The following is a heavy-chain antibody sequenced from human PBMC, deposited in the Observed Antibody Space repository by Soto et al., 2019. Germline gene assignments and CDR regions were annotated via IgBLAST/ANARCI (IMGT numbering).Heavy chain of an antibody. D-gene: IGHD3-10*01. Sequence: QVQLVQSGAEVKKPGASVKVSCKASGYTFTGYYMHWVRQAPGQGLEWMGRINPNSGGTNYAQKFPGRVTMTRDTSISTAYMELSRLSSDDTAVYYCAREQITMVRGVIIAYGMDVWGQGTTVTVSS. CDR3: AREQITMVRGVIIAYGMDV. CDR1: GYTFTGYY. CDR2: INPNSGGT. J-gene: IGHJ6*02. V-gene: IGHV1-2*06.